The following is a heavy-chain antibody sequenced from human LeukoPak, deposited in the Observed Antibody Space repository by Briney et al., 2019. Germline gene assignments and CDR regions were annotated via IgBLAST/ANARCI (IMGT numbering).Heavy chain of an antibody. J-gene: IGHJ6*02. CDR2: IKQDGSEK. V-gene: IGHV3-7*01. CDR3: ARDLGSSWYVTSDYYYYYGMDV. CDR1: GFTFSSYW. D-gene: IGHD6-13*01. Sequence: GGSLRLSCAASGFTFSSYWMSWVRQAPGKGLEWVANIKQDGSEKYYVDSVKGRFTISRDNAKNSLYLQMNSLRAEDTAVYYCARDLGSSWYVTSDYYYYYGMDVWGQGTTVTVSS.